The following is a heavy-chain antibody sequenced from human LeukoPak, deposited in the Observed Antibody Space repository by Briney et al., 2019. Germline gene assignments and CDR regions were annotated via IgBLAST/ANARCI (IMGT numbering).Heavy chain of an antibody. CDR2: INPNSAGT. CDR3: ARAAWSATSKFDS. CDR1: VYTFTDYY. Sequence: ASVKVSCKASVYTFTDYYLHWLRQDPGQGLEWVGWINPNSAGTEYAQEFQGRVTMTRDTSNSTAYMELSRLRPDDTAVYYCARAAWSATSKFDSWGQGTRVTVSS. J-gene: IGHJ5*01. D-gene: IGHD6-13*01. V-gene: IGHV1-2*02.